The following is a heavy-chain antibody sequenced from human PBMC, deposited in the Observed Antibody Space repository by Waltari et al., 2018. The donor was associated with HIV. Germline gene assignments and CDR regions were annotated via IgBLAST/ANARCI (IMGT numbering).Heavy chain of an antibody. V-gene: IGHV1-8*01. Sequence: QVQLVQSGAEVKKPGASVKVSCKASGYTFTSYDINWVRQATGQGLEWMGWMNPNSGNTGYAQKFQGRVTMTRNTSINTAYMELSSLRSEDTAVYYCARGRRTRPYYYDSSGYYGYWGQGTLVTVSS. CDR2: MNPNSGNT. D-gene: IGHD3-22*01. CDR3: ARGRRTRPYYYDSSGYYGY. J-gene: IGHJ4*02. CDR1: GYTFTSYD.